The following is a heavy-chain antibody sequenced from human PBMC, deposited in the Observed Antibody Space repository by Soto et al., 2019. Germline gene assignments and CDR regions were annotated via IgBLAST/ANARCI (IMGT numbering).Heavy chain of an antibody. Sequence: EVQLVESGGGLVQPGGSLRLSCAASGFTFSSYSMNWVRQAPGKGLEWVSYISSSSSTIYYADSVKGRFTISRDNAKNSLYLQMNSLRDEDTAVYYCARGIDDGYSYGWVYYYYGMDVWGQGTTVTVSS. V-gene: IGHV3-48*02. J-gene: IGHJ6*02. CDR1: GFTFSSYS. CDR2: ISSSSSTI. D-gene: IGHD5-18*01. CDR3: ARGIDDGYSYGWVYYYYGMDV.